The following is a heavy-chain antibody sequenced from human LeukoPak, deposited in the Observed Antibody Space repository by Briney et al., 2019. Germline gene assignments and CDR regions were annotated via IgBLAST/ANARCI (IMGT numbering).Heavy chain of an antibody. Sequence: SETLSLTCTVSGGSISSCYWSWIRQPPGKGLEWIGYIYYSGSTNYNPSLKSRVTISVDTSKNQFSLKLSSVTAADTAVYYCARGRGYSYGSLPFDYWGQGTLVTVSS. CDR3: ARGRGYSYGSLPFDY. J-gene: IGHJ4*02. V-gene: IGHV4-59*01. CDR1: GGSISSCY. CDR2: IYYSGST. D-gene: IGHD5-18*01.